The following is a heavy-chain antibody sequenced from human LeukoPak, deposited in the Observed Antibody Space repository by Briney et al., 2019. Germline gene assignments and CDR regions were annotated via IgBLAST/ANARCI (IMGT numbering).Heavy chain of an antibody. J-gene: IGHJ6*02. V-gene: IGHV3-9*01. CDR2: INWNGGGT. CDR3: AKHLTATNTYIFFGLDV. D-gene: IGHD1-26*01. Sequence: GGSLRLSCAATGYSFKDYGMHWVRQPPGKGLEWVSAINWNGGGTDYADFVKGRFTIFRDNAKNSLYLQLSSLRPEDTALYYCAKHLTATNTYIFFGLDVWGQGTSVTVSS. CDR1: GYSFKDYG.